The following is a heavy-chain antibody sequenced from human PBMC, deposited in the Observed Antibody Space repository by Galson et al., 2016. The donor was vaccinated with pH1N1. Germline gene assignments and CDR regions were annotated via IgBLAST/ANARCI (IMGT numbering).Heavy chain of an antibody. CDR2: ISAFNGDT. D-gene: IGHD6-6*01. J-gene: IGHJ4*01. Sequence: SVKVSCKASGFTFSNYGFSWVRQAPGQGLEWMAWISAFNGDTKYAHKVQGRLTVTTDSSTNTAYMELRSLRSDDTALYFCARQSIAARPVFFDFWGRGTQVTVSS. CDR3: ARQSIAARPVFFDF. CDR1: GFTFSNYG. V-gene: IGHV1-18*01.